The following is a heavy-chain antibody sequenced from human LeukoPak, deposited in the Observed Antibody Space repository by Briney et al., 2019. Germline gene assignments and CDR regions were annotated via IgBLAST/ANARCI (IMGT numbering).Heavy chain of an antibody. CDR3: ARVTGYMIEDYFDY. CDR1: GGSISSSSYY. Sequence: SGTLSLTCTVSGGSISSSSYYWGWIRQPPGKGLEWIGSIYYSGSTYYNPSLKSRVTISVDTSKNQFSLKLNSVTAADTAVYYCARVTGYMIEDYFDYWGQGTLVTVSS. V-gene: IGHV4-39*07. D-gene: IGHD3-22*01. J-gene: IGHJ4*02. CDR2: IYYSGST.